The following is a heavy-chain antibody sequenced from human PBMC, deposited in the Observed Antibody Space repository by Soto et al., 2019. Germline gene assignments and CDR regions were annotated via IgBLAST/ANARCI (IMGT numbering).Heavy chain of an antibody. CDR3: ARGKLERHFDGMDV. V-gene: IGHV3-30-3*01. CDR1: GFTFSSYA. Sequence: GGSLRLSCAASGFTFSSYAMHWVRQAPGKGLEWVAVISYDGSNKYYADSVKGRFTISRDNSKNTLYLQMNSLRAEDTAVYYCARGKLERHFDGMDVWGQGTTVTVSS. D-gene: IGHD1-1*01. J-gene: IGHJ6*02. CDR2: ISYDGSNK.